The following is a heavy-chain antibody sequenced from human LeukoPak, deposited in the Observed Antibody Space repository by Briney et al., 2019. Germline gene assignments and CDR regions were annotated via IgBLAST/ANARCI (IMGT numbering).Heavy chain of an antibody. CDR2: ISWNSGSI. J-gene: IGHJ3*02. V-gene: IGHV3-9*01. D-gene: IGHD3-22*01. CDR3: AKLIIPYYYDSSGYLHAFDI. CDR1: GFTFDDYA. Sequence: GRSLRLSCAASGFTFDDYAMHWVRQAPGKGLEWVSGISWNSGSIGYADSVKGRFTISRDNAKNSLYLQMNSLRAEDTALYYCAKLIIPYYYDSSGYLHAFDIWGQGTMVTVSS.